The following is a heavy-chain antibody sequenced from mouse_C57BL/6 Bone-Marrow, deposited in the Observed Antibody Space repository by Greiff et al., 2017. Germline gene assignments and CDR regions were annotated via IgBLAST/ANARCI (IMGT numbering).Heavy chain of an antibody. CDR2: IYPGDGDT. CDR1: GYAFSSSW. Sequence: QVQLQQSGPELVKPGASVKISCKASGYAFSSSWMNWVKQRPGKGLEWIGRIYPGDGDTNYNGKFKGKATLTADKSSSTAYMQLSSLTSEDSAVYFCAREQLRLHYYAMDYWGQGTSVTVSS. D-gene: IGHD3-2*02. J-gene: IGHJ4*01. CDR3: AREQLRLHYYAMDY. V-gene: IGHV1-82*01.